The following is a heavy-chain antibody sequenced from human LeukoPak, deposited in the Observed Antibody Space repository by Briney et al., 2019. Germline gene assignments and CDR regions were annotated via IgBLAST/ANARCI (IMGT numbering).Heavy chain of an antibody. D-gene: IGHD4-11*01. CDR3: ARDRSNSDF. Sequence: GGSVKLACNASGYTFTSYYMHWVRQPPGQGLEWMGWVRADNGKTDYTQKFQDRVTMTADTSTNPAYMELRSLRSDDTAVYYCARDRSNSDFWGQGTLVTVS. CDR2: VRADNGKT. CDR1: GYTFTSYY. J-gene: IGHJ4*02. V-gene: IGHV1-18*04.